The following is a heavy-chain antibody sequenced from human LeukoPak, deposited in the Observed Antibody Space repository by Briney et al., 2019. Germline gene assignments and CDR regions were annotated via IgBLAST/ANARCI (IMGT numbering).Heavy chain of an antibody. J-gene: IGHJ4*02. CDR2: IRYDGSNK. V-gene: IGHV3-30*02. Sequence: GGSLRLSCAASGFTFSSYGMHWVRQAPAKGLEWVAFIRYDGSNKYYADSVKGRFTISRDNSKNTLYLQMNSLRAEDTAVYYCAKDERYYFDYWGQGTLVTVSS. CDR1: GFTFSSYG. CDR3: AKDERYYFDY.